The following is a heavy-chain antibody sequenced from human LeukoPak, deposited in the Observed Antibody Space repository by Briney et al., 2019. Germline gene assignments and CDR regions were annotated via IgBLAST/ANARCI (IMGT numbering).Heavy chain of an antibody. J-gene: IGHJ4*02. CDR2: IYYSGST. CDR3: ARGTNSTIFGVVNSFDY. CDR1: GGSISSYY. V-gene: IGHV4-59*12. D-gene: IGHD3-3*01. Sequence: PSETLSLTCTVSGGSISSYYWSWIRQPPGKGLEWIGYIYYSGSTNYNPSLKSRVTISVDTSKNQFSLKLSSVTAADTAVYYCARGTNSTIFGVVNSFDYWGQGTLVTVSS.